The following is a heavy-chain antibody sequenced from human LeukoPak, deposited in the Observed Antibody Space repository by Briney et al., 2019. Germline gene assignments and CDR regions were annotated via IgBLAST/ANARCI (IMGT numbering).Heavy chain of an antibody. J-gene: IGHJ3*02. Sequence: SETLCLTRTVSGGSISSYYWSWIRQPPGKGLEWIGYIYYSGSTNYNPSLKSRVTISVDTSKNQFSLKLSSVTAADTAVYYCARVSVTTNAPFDIWGQGTMVSVSS. V-gene: IGHV4-59*01. D-gene: IGHD4-17*01. CDR3: ARVSVTTNAPFDI. CDR2: IYYSGST. CDR1: GGSISSYY.